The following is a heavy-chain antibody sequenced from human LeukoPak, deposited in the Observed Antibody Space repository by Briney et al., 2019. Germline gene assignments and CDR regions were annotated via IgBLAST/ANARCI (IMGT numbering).Heavy chain of an antibody. J-gene: IGHJ6*02. Sequence: PGGSLRLSCAASGFTFSGYSMNWVRQAPGKGLEWVSSISSSSSYIYYADSVKGRFTISRDNAKNSLYLQMNSLRAEDTAVYYCASSLTDYYDSGSYYNVPYGMDVWGQGTTVTVSS. CDR2: ISSSSSYI. V-gene: IGHV3-21*01. D-gene: IGHD3-10*01. CDR1: GFTFSGYS. CDR3: ASSLTDYYDSGSYYNVPYGMDV.